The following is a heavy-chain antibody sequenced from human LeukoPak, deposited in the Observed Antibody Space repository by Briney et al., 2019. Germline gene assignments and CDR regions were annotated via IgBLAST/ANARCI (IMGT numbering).Heavy chain of an antibody. J-gene: IGHJ4*02. CDR1: GGSISSYY. CDR3: ARSGDYGDPYYFDY. Sequence: SETLSLTCTVSGGSISSYYWSWIRQPPGKGLEWIGYIYYSGSTNYNPSLKSRVTISVDTSKNQFSLNLSSVTAADTAVYYCARSGDYGDPYYFDYWGQGTLVTVSS. CDR2: IYYSGST. D-gene: IGHD4-17*01. V-gene: IGHV4-59*01.